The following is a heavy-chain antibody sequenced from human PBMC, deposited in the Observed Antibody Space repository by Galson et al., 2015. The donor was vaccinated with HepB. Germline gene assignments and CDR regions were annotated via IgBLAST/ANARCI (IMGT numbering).Heavy chain of an antibody. CDR3: ARDPYSYSWDWVDY. Sequence: SLRLSCAASGFVFGDFYMSWIRQAPGKGLEWISYISSTGSATYYADSVKGRFTISRDNAKKSLYLQMNSLRVEDTAVYYCARDPYSYSWDWVDYWGQGILVTVSP. CDR2: ISSTGSAT. V-gene: IGHV3-11*01. J-gene: IGHJ4*02. CDR1: GFVFGDFY. D-gene: IGHD2/OR15-2a*01.